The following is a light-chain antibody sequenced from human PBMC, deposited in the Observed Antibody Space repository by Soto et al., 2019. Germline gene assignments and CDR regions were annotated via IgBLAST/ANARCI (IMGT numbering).Light chain of an antibody. CDR1: QGISSA. V-gene: IGKV1-13*02. Sequence: AIELTKSTSSLSASVGDRVTITCRASQGISSALAWYQQKPGKAPKLLTYDASSLESGVPSRFSGSGSGTDFTLTISSLQPEDFATYYCQQFNSYPLTFGGGTKVDIK. CDR2: DAS. J-gene: IGKJ4*01. CDR3: QQFNSYPLT.